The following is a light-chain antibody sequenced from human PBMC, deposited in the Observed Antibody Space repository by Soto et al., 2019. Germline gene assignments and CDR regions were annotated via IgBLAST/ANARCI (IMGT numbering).Light chain of an antibody. J-gene: IGKJ2*01. Sequence: EIVMTQSPATLSVSPGERATLSCRASQSVSSNLAWYQQRPGQAPGLLIYGASTRATGIPARLSGSGSGTEFTLTISSLQSEDFAVYYCHQHNNWPFTFGQGTKLEIK. CDR2: GAS. CDR3: HQHNNWPFT. CDR1: QSVSSN. V-gene: IGKV3-15*01.